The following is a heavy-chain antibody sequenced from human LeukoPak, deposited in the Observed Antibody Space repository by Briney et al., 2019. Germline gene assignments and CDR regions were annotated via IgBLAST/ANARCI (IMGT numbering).Heavy chain of an antibody. V-gene: IGHV1-2*02. CDR3: ARAAVVTGSTETFDP. CDR2: INPNSGGT. D-gene: IGHD2-8*02. CDR1: GYTFTDYY. J-gene: IGHJ5*02. Sequence: GASVKVSCKASGYTFTDYYMRWVRQAPGQGLEWMGWINPNSGGTNYAQKFQGRVTMSRDTSTSAAYMELSRLRSDDTAVYYCARAAVVTGSTETFDPWGQGTLVTVSS.